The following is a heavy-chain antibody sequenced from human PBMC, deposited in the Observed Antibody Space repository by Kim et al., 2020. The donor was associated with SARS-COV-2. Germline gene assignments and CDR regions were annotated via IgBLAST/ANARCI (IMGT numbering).Heavy chain of an antibody. Sequence: STSYNPSLKSRVTISVDTSKNQFSLKLSSVTAADTAVYYCARVEYSSTDYWGQGTLVTVSS. CDR3: ARVEYSSTDY. V-gene: IGHV4-30-2*04. J-gene: IGHJ4*02. D-gene: IGHD6-6*01. CDR2: ST.